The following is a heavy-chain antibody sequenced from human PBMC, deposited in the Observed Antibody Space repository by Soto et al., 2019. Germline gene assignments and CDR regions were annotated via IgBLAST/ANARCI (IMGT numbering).Heavy chain of an antibody. CDR2: ISGSGGST. J-gene: IGHJ6*03. V-gene: IGHV3-23*01. D-gene: IGHD3-3*01. Sequence: GGSLRLSCAASGFTFSIYAMTWVRQAPGKGLEWVSTISGSGGSTYYADSVKGRFTISRDNSKNTLYLQMNSLRAEDTAVYYFAKVGDDFWSSYYSGGYMDVWGKGTTVTVSS. CDR3: AKVGDDFWSSYYSGGYMDV. CDR1: GFTFSIYA.